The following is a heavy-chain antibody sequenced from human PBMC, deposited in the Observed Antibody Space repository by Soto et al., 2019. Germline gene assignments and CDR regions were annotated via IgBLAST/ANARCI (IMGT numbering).Heavy chain of an antibody. V-gene: IGHV4-59*01. CDR1: GGSISSYY. Sequence: PSETLSLTCTVSGGSISSYYWSWIRQPPGKGLEWIGYIYYSGSTNYNPSLKSRVTISVDTSKNQFSLKLSSVTAADTAVYYCARTRWPYYFDYWGQGTLVTVSS. CDR3: ARTRWPYYFDY. CDR2: IYYSGST. J-gene: IGHJ4*02.